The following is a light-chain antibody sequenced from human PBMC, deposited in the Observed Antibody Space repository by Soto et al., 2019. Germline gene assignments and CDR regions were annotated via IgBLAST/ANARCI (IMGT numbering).Light chain of an antibody. CDR2: GNS. Sequence: QSVLTQPPSVSGAPGQRVTISCTGSRSNIGAGYDVHWYQQFPGTVPKLLIYGNSNRPSGVPDRFSGSKSGASASLAITGLQAADEADYYCQSYDSSLRGNVVFGGGTKLTVL. V-gene: IGLV1-40*01. CDR1: RSNIGAGYD. CDR3: QSYDSSLRGNVV. J-gene: IGLJ2*01.